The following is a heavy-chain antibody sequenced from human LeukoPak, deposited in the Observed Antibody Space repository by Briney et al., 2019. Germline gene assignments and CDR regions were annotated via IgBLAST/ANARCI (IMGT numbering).Heavy chain of an antibody. CDR1: GXSISSSSYY. J-gene: IGHJ4*02. CDR3: ARHADRDGYNYDY. V-gene: IGHV4-39*01. Sequence: SETLSLTCTVSGXSISSSSYYWGWIRQPPGKGQEWIGSIYYSGSTYYNPSLKSRVTISVDTSKNQFSLKLSSVTAADTAVYYCARHADRDGYNYDYWGQGTLVTVSS. CDR2: IYYSGST. D-gene: IGHD5-24*01.